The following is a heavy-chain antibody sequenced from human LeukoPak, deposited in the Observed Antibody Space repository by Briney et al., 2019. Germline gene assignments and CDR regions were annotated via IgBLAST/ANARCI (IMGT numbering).Heavy chain of an antibody. CDR3: SRGMDGYNIDF. V-gene: IGHV3-74*03. Sequence: GGSLRLSCATSGFTFSRHWMHWVRQVPGKGLVWISCINTDGTRTTYADSVKGRFTISRDNAKNTLYLQVDGPRDEDTAVYFCSRGMDGYNIDFWGQGTLVTASS. CDR1: GFTFSRHW. J-gene: IGHJ4*02. D-gene: IGHD5-24*01. CDR2: INTDGTRT.